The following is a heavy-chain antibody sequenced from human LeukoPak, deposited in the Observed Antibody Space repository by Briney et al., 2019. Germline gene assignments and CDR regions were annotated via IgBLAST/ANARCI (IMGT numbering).Heavy chain of an antibody. Sequence: PGGSLRLSCAASGFTFSSYGMHWVRQAPGKGLEWVAFIRYDGSNKYYADSVKGRFTISRDNSKNTLYLQMNSLRAEDTAVYYCAKDRLAGYYDSSELDYWGQGTLVTVSS. CDR1: GFTFSSYG. V-gene: IGHV3-30*02. CDR2: IRYDGSNK. J-gene: IGHJ4*02. D-gene: IGHD3-22*01. CDR3: AKDRLAGYYDSSELDY.